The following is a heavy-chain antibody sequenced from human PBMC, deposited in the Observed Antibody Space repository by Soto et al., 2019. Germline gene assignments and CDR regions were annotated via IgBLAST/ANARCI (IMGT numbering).Heavy chain of an antibody. CDR2: IYQTGII. D-gene: IGHD6-19*01. CDR3: VRGSLYNFESSGTEFWFDP. V-gene: IGHV4-61*01. CDR1: GGSVRDNSYY. Sequence: PSETLSLTCTVSGGSVRDNSYYWNWIRLPPVKGLQCFGHIYQTGIIHYSPAFKSRALISLDTPQNQLSLRLSSVTVADTAVYYCVRGSLYNFESSGTEFWFDPWGEGALVAGSS. J-gene: IGHJ5*02.